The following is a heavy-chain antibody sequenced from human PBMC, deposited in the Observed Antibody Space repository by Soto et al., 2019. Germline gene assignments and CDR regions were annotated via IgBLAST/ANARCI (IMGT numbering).Heavy chain of an antibody. D-gene: IGHD4-4*01. CDR2: ISYDGRNK. Sequence: QVHLVESGGGVVQPGRSLRLSCAASGITFSSYGMHWVRQAPGKGLEWVAVISYDGRNKYYADSVKGRFTISRDNSKNTLYLQMNSLRAEDTAAYYCAKSSTAEYYYYGMDVWGQGTTVTVSS. V-gene: IGHV3-30*18. CDR3: AKSSTAEYYYYGMDV. CDR1: GITFSSYG. J-gene: IGHJ6*02.